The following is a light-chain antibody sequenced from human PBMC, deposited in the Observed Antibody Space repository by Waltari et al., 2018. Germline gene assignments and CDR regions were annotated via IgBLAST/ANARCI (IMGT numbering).Light chain of an antibody. CDR1: DSDVGAYDF. CDR2: EVS. Sequence: QSALTQPASVSGSPGQSITISCSGTDSDVGAYDFVSWYQQHPGKAPHLIIYEVSNRPCGISNRVTASKAGNTASLTISELQAEDEADYYCSAYTTSSAPGVFGTGTRVTVL. CDR3: SAYTTSSAPGV. V-gene: IGLV2-14*01. J-gene: IGLJ1*01.